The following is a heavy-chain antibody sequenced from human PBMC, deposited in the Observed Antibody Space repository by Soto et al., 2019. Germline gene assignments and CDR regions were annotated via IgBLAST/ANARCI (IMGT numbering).Heavy chain of an antibody. CDR2: IYYSGST. CDR1: GGSISSGDYY. V-gene: IGHV4-30-4*01. D-gene: IGHD5-12*01. CDR3: ARFSGYDSNFDY. Sequence: PSETLSLTXTVSGGSISSGDYYWSWIRQPPGKGLEWIGYIYYSGSTYYNPSLKSRVTISVDTSKNQFSLKLSSVTAADTAVYYCARFSGYDSNFDYWGQGTLVTVSS. J-gene: IGHJ4*02.